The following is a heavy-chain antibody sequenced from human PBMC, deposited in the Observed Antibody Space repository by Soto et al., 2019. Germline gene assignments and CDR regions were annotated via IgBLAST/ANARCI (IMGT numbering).Heavy chain of an antibody. D-gene: IGHD6-13*01. CDR3: ARGFSAGKGSTPDF. V-gene: IGHV3-23*01. J-gene: IGHJ4*02. CDR2: ISGSGGST. CDR1: GFTFSSFA. Sequence: GGSLRLSCAASGFTFSSFAMSWVRQAPGKGLDWVSAISGSGGSTYSADSVKGRFTISRDKSKNTLYLQMSSLRAEDTAVYYCARGFSAGKGSTPDFWGQGALVTVSS.